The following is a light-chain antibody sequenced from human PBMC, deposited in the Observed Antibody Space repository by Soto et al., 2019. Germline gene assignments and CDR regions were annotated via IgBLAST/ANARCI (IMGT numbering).Light chain of an antibody. V-gene: IGKV3-11*01. CDR2: DAS. CDR3: LET. Sequence: DIVLTQSATTLSLSPGVRDTLSCRASQSISKHLAWYQKKPGQAPRHLIYDASNRATGIPARFSGSGSGTDFTLTISRLEPEDFAVYYRLETSGQGTKLEIK. J-gene: IGKJ2*01. CDR1: QSISKH.